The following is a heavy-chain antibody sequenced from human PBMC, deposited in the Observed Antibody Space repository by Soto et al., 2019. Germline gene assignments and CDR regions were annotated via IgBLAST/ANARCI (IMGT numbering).Heavy chain of an antibody. Sequence: QVQLQESGPGLVKPSETLSLTCTVSGGSISSYYWSWIRQPPGKGLEWIGYIYYSGSTNYNPSLKSRVTISVDTSKNQFSLKLSSVTAADTAVYYCARGFPGAVYYYMDVWGKGTTVTVSS. CDR2: IYYSGST. D-gene: IGHD3-10*01. CDR1: GGSISSYY. CDR3: ARGFPGAVYYYMDV. V-gene: IGHV4-59*01. J-gene: IGHJ6*03.